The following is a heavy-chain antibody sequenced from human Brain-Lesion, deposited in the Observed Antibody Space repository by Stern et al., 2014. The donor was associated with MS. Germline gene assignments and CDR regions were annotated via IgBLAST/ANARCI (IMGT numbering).Heavy chain of an antibody. Sequence: QVQLQESGPGLVKPSETLSLTCTVSGGSIINYYWTWIRQPPGKGLESLGYISDSGSVAYNPSLKSRLTMSVDTSTNHVSLRLSSVTAADTAVYFCARGDIVVVPAARSFGSDYYYPGLDVWGQGTTISVS. CDR2: ISDSGSV. J-gene: IGHJ6*02. CDR1: GGSIINYY. V-gene: IGHV4-59*01. D-gene: IGHD2-2*01. CDR3: ARGDIVVVPAARSFGSDYYYPGLDV.